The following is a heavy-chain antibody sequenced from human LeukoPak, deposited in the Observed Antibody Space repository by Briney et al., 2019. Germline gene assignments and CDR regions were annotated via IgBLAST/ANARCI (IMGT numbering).Heavy chain of an antibody. J-gene: IGHJ5*02. Sequence: GSVKVSCKTSLYSFTTYEINWVRQATGHGLEWMGWVNPNSGDTDYAQKFQGRLTMTRNTSIGTAYMKLRGLRLEDTAVYYCAGGPRFDPWGQGTQVTVSS. CDR2: VNPNSGDT. CDR1: LYSFTTYE. CDR3: AGGPRFDP. V-gene: IGHV1-8*01.